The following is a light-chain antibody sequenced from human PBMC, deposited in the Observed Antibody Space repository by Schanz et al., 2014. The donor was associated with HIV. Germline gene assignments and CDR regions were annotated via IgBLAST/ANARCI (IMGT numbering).Light chain of an antibody. CDR1: QSVSSSY. J-gene: IGKJ2*03. CDR3: QQYFIPPFS. CDR2: DAS. Sequence: EVVLTQSPATLSVSPGEGATLSCRASQSVSSSYLAWYQQKPGQAPRLLIYDASNRATGIPARFSGSGSGTDFTLTISSLQAEDVAMYYCQQYFIPPFSFGQGTKVEI. V-gene: IGKV3-20*01.